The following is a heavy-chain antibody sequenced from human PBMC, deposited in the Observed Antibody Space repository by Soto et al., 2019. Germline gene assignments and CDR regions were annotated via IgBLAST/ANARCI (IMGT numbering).Heavy chain of an antibody. CDR2: IIPIFSTA. J-gene: IGHJ6*02. Sequence: SVKVSCKASGVNAISWVRQAPGQGLEWMGGIIPIFSTADYAQKFQGRVTITADESTSTAYMELSSLRSEDTAVYYCAGHSDSGSYYYGMDVWGQGTTVTVSS. D-gene: IGHD1-26*01. CDR3: AGHSDSGSYYYGMDV. CDR1: GVNA. V-gene: IGHV1-69*13.